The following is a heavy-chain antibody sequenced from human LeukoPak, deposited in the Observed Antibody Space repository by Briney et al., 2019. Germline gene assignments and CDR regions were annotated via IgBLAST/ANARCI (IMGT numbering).Heavy chain of an antibody. CDR2: ISSSSSYI. CDR3: ARDAPLSSFDY. Sequence: GGSLRLSCAASGFTFSSYAVHWVRQAPGKGLEWVSSISSSSSYIYYADSVKGRFTISRDNAKNSLYLQMNSLRAEDTAVYYCARDAPLSSFDYWGQGTLVTVSS. J-gene: IGHJ4*02. V-gene: IGHV3-21*01. CDR1: GFTFSSYA.